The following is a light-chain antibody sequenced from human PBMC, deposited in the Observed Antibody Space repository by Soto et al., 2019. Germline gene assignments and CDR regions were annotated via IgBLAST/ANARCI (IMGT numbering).Light chain of an antibody. CDR2: EVS. Sequence: QSALTQPASVSGSPGQSITISCTGTSSDVGSYNLVSWYQQHPGKAPKLMIYEVSKRPSGVSNRFSGSKSGNTASLTISGLQAEDEADYYCCSYAGSSFVVFGGGTQLPVL. J-gene: IGLJ2*01. CDR3: CSYAGSSFVV. V-gene: IGLV2-23*02. CDR1: SSDVGSYNL.